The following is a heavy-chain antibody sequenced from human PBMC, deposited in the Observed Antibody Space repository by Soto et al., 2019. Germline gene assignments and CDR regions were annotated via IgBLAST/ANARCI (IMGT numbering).Heavy chain of an antibody. V-gene: IGHV3-21*01. J-gene: IGHJ6*02. D-gene: IGHD6-6*01. CDR1: GFTFSSYS. CDR2: ISSSSSYI. CDR3: ARDYSSSGGMDI. Sequence: GGSLRLSCAASGFTFSSYSMNWVRQAPGKGLEWVSSISSSSSYIYYADSVKGRFTISRDNAKNSLYLQMNSLRAEDAAVYYCARDYSSSGGMDIWGQGTTVTVSS.